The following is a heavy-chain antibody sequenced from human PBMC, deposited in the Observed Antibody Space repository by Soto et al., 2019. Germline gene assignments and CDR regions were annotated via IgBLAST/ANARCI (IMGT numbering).Heavy chain of an antibody. CDR1: GYTFTSYY. V-gene: IGHV1-46*01. Sequence: ASVKVSCKASGYTFTSYYMHWVRQAPGQGLEWMGIINPSGGSTSYAQKFQGRVTMTRDTSTSTVYMELSSLRSEDTAVYYCKSRIAVAGTHFDYWGQGTLVTVSS. CDR2: INPSGGST. J-gene: IGHJ4*02. D-gene: IGHD6-19*01. CDR3: KSRIAVAGTHFDY.